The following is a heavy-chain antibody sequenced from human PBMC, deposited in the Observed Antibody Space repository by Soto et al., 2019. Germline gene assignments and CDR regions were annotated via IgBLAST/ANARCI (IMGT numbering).Heavy chain of an antibody. CDR1: GYTFTSYV. D-gene: IGHD6-13*01. J-gene: IGHJ4*02. CDR3: ARGSSWPHGFPSGDY. CDR2: ISAYNGNT. V-gene: IGHV1-18*04. Sequence: ASVNFSFKASGYTFTSYVISWVRQAPVQVLEWMGWISAYNGNTNYAQKLQGRVTMTTDTSTSTAYMELRSLRSDDTAVYYCARGSSWPHGFPSGDYWGQGTLVTVSS.